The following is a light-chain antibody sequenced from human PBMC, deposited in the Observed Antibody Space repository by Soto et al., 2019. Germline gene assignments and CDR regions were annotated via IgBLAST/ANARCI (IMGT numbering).Light chain of an antibody. J-gene: IGKJ1*01. V-gene: IGKV3-11*01. CDR2: DAS. CDR1: GNVRAF. CDR3: QVRSTWSPIT. Sequence: EVVLTQSPTAVSLSPGERAALSCSASGNVRAFVDWYQHKPGQDPRLLMYDASARAPGIPGRFSGSGSGTVFTLSISSLEPEDFAIYYCQVRSTWSPITFGQGTKVDIK.